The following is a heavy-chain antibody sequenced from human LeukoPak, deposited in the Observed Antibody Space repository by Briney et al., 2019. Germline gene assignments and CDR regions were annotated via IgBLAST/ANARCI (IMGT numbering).Heavy chain of an antibody. CDR1: GFTFSDYA. Sequence: PGGSLRLSCPVSGFTFSDYAMTWVRQAPGKGLEWVSSIFAGGGAALYAESVRGRFTIFRDDSKSTLFLQMHSLRAEDTAIYYCAKNYYDRRGPYSWVFDYWGQGTLVTVSS. J-gene: IGHJ4*02. D-gene: IGHD3-22*01. CDR3: AKNYYDRRGPYSWVFDY. V-gene: IGHV3-23*01. CDR2: IFAGGGAA.